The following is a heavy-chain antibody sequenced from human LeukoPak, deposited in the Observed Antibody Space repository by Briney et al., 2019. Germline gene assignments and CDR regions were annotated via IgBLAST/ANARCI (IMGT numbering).Heavy chain of an antibody. CDR3: VRDWGDSSGEYYYYGMDV. V-gene: IGHV3-30*03. CDR2: ISYDGSNK. Sequence: PGGSLRLSCAASGFTFSSSGMHWVRQAPGKGLEWVAVISYDGSNKYYADSVKGRFTISIDNTKNTLYLQMNSLRAVDTDVYYCVRDWGDSSGEYYYYGMDVWGQGTTVTVSS. J-gene: IGHJ6*02. CDR1: GFTFSSSG. D-gene: IGHD3-22*01.